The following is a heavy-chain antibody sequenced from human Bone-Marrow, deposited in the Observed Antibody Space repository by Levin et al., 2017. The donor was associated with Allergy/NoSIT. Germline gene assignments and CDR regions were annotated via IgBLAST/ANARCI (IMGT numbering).Heavy chain of an antibody. CDR2: INPDGGDT. J-gene: IGHJ6*02. D-gene: IGHD2-2*01. CDR1: GYTFTKNY. V-gene: IGHV1-46*01. Sequence: ASVKVSCKASGYTFTKNYVHWVRLAPGQGLQWLGIINPDGGDTNYAQNLQGRVAMTRDTSTSSVYMELSSLRSEDTAVYFCARDYCDSTRCYDYGMDVWGQGTTVTVSS. CDR3: ARDYCDSTRCYDYGMDV.